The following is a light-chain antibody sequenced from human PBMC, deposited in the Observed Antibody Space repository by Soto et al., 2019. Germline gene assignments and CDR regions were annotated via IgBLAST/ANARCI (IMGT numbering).Light chain of an antibody. J-gene: IGKJ2*01. Sequence: EIVMTKSTATLYVSPGERVTLSCRASESLSTYLAWYQQKPGQAPGLLIYGASTKATGIPARFSGSGSATDFTLTISSLQSEDFAVYYCQSYNDWPFTFGQGTKLEI. V-gene: IGKV3-15*01. CDR1: ESLSTY. CDR2: GAS. CDR3: QSYNDWPFT.